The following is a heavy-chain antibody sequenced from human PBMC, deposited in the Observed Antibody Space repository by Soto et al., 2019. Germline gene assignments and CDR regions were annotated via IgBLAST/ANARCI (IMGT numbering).Heavy chain of an antibody. J-gene: IGHJ4*02. D-gene: IGHD4-4*01. CDR1: GDSISSFY. CDR2: IYYSGST. CDR3: ARLRRMTAVTVSYYFDY. V-gene: IGHV4-59*01. Sequence: PSETLSLTCTVSGDSISSFYWSRVRQPPGKGLEWIGYIYYSGSTSYNPSLESRVTISVDTSENQFSLKLSSVTAADTAVYYCARLRRMTAVTVSYYFDYWGQGTLVTVSS.